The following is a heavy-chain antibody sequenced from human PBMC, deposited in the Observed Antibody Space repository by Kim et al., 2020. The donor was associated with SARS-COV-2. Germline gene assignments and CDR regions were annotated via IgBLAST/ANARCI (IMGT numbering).Heavy chain of an antibody. D-gene: IGHD2-2*01. CDR1: GFTFSSYA. CDR2: ISGSSGTT. CDR3: GKVHPSSTSCYSSVDS. V-gene: IGHV3-23*01. J-gene: IGHJ4*02. Sequence: GGSLRLSCAASGFTFSSYAMSWVRQAPGKGLEWVSGISGSSGTTLYANSVKGRFTISRDNSKNTGYMQMNSLRAEDTAVYYCGKVHPSSTSCYSSVDSWGEGTPVTVSS.